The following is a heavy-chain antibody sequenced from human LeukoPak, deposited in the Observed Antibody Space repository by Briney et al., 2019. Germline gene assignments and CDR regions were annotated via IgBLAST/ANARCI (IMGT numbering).Heavy chain of an antibody. V-gene: IGHV3-33*06. Sequence: GGSLRLSCAASGFTFSSYGMHWVRQVPGKGLEWVAVIWYDGSNKYYADSVKGRFTISRDNSKNTLYLQMNSLRAEDTAVYYCAKYDSSGYTPYDAFDIWGQGTMVTVSS. D-gene: IGHD3-22*01. CDR3: AKYDSSGYTPYDAFDI. J-gene: IGHJ3*02. CDR1: GFTFSSYG. CDR2: IWYDGSNK.